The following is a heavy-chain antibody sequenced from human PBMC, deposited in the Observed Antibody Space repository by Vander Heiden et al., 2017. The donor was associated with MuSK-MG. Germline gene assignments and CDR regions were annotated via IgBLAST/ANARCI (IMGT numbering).Heavy chain of an antibody. CDR2: ISESGDST. V-gene: IGHV3-23*01. CDR3: TRGFSAFDY. J-gene: IGHJ4*02. Sequence: EVQLLASGGGLVQPGGSLRLACATSGSTVRRYAVTWVRQAPGKGLEWVSAISESGDSTYYADSVKGRFTISRDNFKNTLYLQLNSLRAEDTAVYCCTRGFSAFDYWGQGTLVTVSS. CDR1: GSTVRRYA. D-gene: IGHD1-26*01.